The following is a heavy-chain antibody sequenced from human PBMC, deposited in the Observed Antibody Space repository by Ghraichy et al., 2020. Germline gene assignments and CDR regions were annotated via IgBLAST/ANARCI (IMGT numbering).Heavy chain of an antibody. CDR2: IDPRADST. J-gene: IGHJ4*02. D-gene: IGHD6-6*01. CDR3: ARVTRSIAAEE. V-gene: IGHV1-46*01. CDR1: GYSFTSYY. Sequence: ASVKVSCKPSGYSFTSYYIHWVRQVPGQGLEWMGIIDPRADSTIYAQKFQGRLTVTRDVSTSTVYMELNSLRSEDTAVYYCARVTRSIAAEEWGQGTLVTGSS.